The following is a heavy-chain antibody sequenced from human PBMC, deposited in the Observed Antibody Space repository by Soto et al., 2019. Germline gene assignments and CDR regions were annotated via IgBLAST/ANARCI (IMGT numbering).Heavy chain of an antibody. V-gene: IGHV4-59*01. CDR2: IYYSGST. CDR1: GGSISSYY. D-gene: IGHD6-19*01. CDR3: ARGEQWLVGGGDYFDY. Sequence: KTSETLSLTCTVSGGSISSYYWSWIRQPPGKGLEWIGYIYYSGSTNYNPSLKSRVTISVDTSKNQFSLKLSSVTAADTAVYYCARGEQWLVGGGDYFDYWGQGTLVTVSS. J-gene: IGHJ4*02.